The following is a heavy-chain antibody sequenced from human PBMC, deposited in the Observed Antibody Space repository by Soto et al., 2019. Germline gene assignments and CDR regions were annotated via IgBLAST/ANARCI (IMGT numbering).Heavy chain of an antibody. CDR1: GFTFSSNA. Sequence: GGSLRLSCAASGFTFSSNAMSWVRQAPGKGLECVSAISGSGYTTYYADSVKGRFTISRDNAKNSLYLQMNSLRAEDTAVYYCASLFLIQANYYYYGMDVWGQGTKVTVSS. J-gene: IGHJ6*02. CDR3: ASLFLIQANYYYYGMDV. CDR2: ISGSGYTT. D-gene: IGHD3-3*01. V-gene: IGHV3-23*01.